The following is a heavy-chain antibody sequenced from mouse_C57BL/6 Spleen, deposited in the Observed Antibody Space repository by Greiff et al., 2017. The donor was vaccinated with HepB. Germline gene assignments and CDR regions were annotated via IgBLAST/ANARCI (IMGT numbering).Heavy chain of an antibody. CDR2: ISDGGSYT. Sequence: EVQGVESGGGLVKPGGSLKLSCAASGFTFSSYAMSWVRQTPEKRLEWVATISDGGSYTYYPDNVKGRFTISRDNATNNLYLQMSHLKSEDTAMYYCARDLPYAMDYWGQGTSLTVSS. J-gene: IGHJ4*01. CDR3: ARDLPYAMDY. V-gene: IGHV5-4*01. CDR1: GFTFSSYA.